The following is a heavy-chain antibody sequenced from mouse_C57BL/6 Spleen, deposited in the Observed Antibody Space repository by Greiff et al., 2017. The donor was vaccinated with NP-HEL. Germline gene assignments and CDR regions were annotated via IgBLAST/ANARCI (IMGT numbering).Heavy chain of an antibody. V-gene: IGHV1-53*01. CDR1: GYTFTSYW. CDR2: INPSNGGT. D-gene: IGHD4-1*01. J-gene: IGHJ2*01. CDR3: ARSGRDVYYFDY. Sequence: VQLQQSGTELVKPGASVKLSCKASGYTFTSYWMHWVKQRPGQGLEWIGNINPSNGGTNYNEKFKSKATLTVDKSSSTAYMQLSSLTSEDSAVYYCARSGRDVYYFDYWGQGTTLTVSS.